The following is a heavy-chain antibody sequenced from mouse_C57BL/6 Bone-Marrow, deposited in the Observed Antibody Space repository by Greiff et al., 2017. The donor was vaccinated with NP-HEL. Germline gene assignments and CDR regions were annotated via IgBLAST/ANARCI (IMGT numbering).Heavy chain of an antibody. J-gene: IGHJ4*01. CDR1: GYTFTGYW. D-gene: IGHD1-1*01. V-gene: IGHV1-9*01. Sequence: VQLQQSGAELMKPGASVKLSCKATGYTFTGYWIEWVKQRPGHGLEWIGEILPGSGSTYYNEKFKGKVTFTADTSSNTTYMQLSSLTTEDSALYYCARTSHYYGSSCMDYWGQGTSVTVSS. CDR2: ILPGSGST. CDR3: ARTSHYYGSSCMDY.